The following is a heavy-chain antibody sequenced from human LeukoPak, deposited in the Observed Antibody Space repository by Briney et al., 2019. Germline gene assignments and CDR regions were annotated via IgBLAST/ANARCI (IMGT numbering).Heavy chain of an antibody. V-gene: IGHV3-30*03. D-gene: IGHD5-12*01. CDR1: GFTFSSYG. CDR3: ARGYSGYDHYFDY. Sequence: GGSLRLSCAASGFTFSSYGMHWVRQAPGKGLEWVAVISYDGSNKYYADSVKGRFTISRDNSKNTLYLQMNSLRAEDTAVYYCARGYSGYDHYFDYWGQGTLVTVSS. CDR2: ISYDGSNK. J-gene: IGHJ4*02.